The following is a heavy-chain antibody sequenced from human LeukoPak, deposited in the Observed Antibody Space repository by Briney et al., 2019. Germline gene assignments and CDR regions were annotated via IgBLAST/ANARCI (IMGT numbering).Heavy chain of an antibody. CDR1: GFTFDDYA. CDR2: ITWKSDNL. V-gene: IGHV3-9*01. D-gene: IGHD3-10*01. Sequence: GRSLRLSCVASGFTFDDYAMHWVRQVPGKGLEWVSGITWKSDNLGYADSVNGRFTISRDNAKNSLNLQMNSLRTEDTALYYCVKDRGAYYYGAGSYSHFDYWGQGILVTVSS. J-gene: IGHJ4*02. CDR3: VKDRGAYYYGAGSYSHFDY.